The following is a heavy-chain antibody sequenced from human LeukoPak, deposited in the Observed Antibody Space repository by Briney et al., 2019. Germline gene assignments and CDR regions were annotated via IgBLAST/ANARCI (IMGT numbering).Heavy chain of an antibody. D-gene: IGHD6-13*01. CDR2: ISSSSSYI. J-gene: IGHJ4*02. CDR3: ARGRRSSSWYNLGKSVEKVDYFDY. V-gene: IGHV3-21*01. CDR1: GFIFSSYW. Sequence: GGSLRLSCAASGFIFSSYWMNWVRQAPGKGLEWVSSISSSSSYIYYADSVKGRFTISRDNAKNSLYLQMNSLRAEDTAVYYCARGRRSSSWYNLGKSVEKVDYFDYWGQGTLVTVSS.